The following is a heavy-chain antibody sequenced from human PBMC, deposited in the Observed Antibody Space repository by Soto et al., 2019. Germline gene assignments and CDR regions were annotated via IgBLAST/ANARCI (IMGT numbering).Heavy chain of an antibody. CDR1: GFTFSSYA. D-gene: IGHD2-15*01. V-gene: IGHV3-23*01. CDR3: AKANVVVVAAILYNWFDP. J-gene: IGHJ5*02. CDR2: ISGSGGST. Sequence: EVQLLESGGGLVQPGGSLRLSCAASGFTFSSYAMSWVRQAPGKGLEWVSTISGSGGSTYFADSVKGRFTISRDNSQNNLYLQMSSLRAEDTAVYYCAKANVVVVAAILYNWFDPWGQGTLVTVSS.